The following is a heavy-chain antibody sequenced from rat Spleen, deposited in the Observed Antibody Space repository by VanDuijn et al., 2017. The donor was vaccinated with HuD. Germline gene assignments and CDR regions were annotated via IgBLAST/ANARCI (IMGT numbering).Heavy chain of an antibody. CDR1: EYSVTSSYR. CDR3: ARSAKYYYDGSYYYVHFDY. D-gene: IGHD1-12*02. Sequence: VQLQESGPGLVKPSQSLSLTCSVTEYSVTSSYRWNWIRKFPGNKVEWMGVIWSGGSTAYNSLLKSRLSITRDTSKSQVVLKMNSLQTEDTAMYFCARSAKYYYDGSYYYVHFDYWGQGVMVTVSS. CDR2: IWSGGST. V-gene: IGHV2-1*01. J-gene: IGHJ2*01.